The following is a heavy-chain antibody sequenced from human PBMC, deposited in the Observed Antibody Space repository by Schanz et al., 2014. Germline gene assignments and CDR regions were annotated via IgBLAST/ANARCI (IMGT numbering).Heavy chain of an antibody. Sequence: QVQLVQSGAEVKKPGASVKVSCKVSGYSLNELSLHWVRQAPGRGLEWMGIINPSGGSTSYSQKFQGRVTMTRDTCTSTVYMELSSLRSEDTAVYDGARGRVLEYWGQGTLVTVSS. CDR1: GYSLNELS. D-gene: IGHD1-1*01. CDR2: INPSGGST. V-gene: IGHV1-46*02. CDR3: ARGRVLEY. J-gene: IGHJ4*02.